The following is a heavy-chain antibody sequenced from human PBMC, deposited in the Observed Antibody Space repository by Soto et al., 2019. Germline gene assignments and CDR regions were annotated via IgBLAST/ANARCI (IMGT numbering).Heavy chain of an antibody. V-gene: IGHV1-8*01. CDR2: MNPHSGNT. D-gene: IGHD3-10*02. Sequence: ASVKVSCKSSGYSFTSYDINWVRQATGQGLEWMGWMNPHSGNTGYAQKFQGRVTMTRSTSISTAYMELSSLRSEDTAMYYCARGYYDVNSYGMDVWGQGTTVTVSS. J-gene: IGHJ6*02. CDR3: ARGYYDVNSYGMDV. CDR1: GYSFTSYD.